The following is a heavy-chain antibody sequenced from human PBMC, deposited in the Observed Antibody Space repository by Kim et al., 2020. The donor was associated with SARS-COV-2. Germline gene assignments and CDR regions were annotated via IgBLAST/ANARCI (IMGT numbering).Heavy chain of an antibody. V-gene: IGHV3-23*01. CDR3: AKGLLWFGRGHDY. Sequence: YPDSVRCRITISSDTSKNTLSMQMNSLRAEDTAVYYCAKGLLWFGRGHDYWGQGTLVTVSS. D-gene: IGHD3-10*01. J-gene: IGHJ4*02.